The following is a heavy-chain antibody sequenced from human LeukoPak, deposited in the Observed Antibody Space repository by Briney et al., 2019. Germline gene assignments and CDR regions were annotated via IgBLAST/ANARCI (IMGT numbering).Heavy chain of an antibody. CDR1: GYTFTSYG. V-gene: IGHV1-18*01. CDR3: AREDDYSYYYYGMDV. Sequence: ASVKVSCKASGYTFTSYGIIWVRQAPGQGLEWMGWISAYNGNTNYAQKLQGRVTMTTDTSTSTAYMELRSLRSDDTAVYYCAREDDYSYYYYGMDVWGKGTTVTVSS. CDR2: ISAYNGNT. J-gene: IGHJ6*04. D-gene: IGHD2-15*01.